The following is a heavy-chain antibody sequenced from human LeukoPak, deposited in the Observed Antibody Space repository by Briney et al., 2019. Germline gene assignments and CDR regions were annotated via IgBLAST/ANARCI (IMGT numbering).Heavy chain of an antibody. J-gene: IGHJ4*02. CDR1: GFTFSTFA. V-gene: IGHV3-23*01. D-gene: IGHD2-8*02. CDR2: IFPSGGEI. CDR3: ATYRQVLLPFES. Sequence: GGSLRLSCAASGFTFSTFAMIWVRQLPGKGLEGVSSIFPSGGEIHYADSVRGRFTISRDNSKSTLSLQMNSLRAEDTAIYYCATYRQVLLPFESWGQGTLVTVSS.